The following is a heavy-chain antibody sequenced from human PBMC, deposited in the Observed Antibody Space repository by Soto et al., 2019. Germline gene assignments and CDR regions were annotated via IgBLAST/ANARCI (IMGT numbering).Heavy chain of an antibody. CDR2: ISGSADST. CDR3: ASRGSGSYYDY. D-gene: IGHD1-26*01. J-gene: IGHJ4*02. CDR1: GFTFSSYA. V-gene: IGHV3-23*01. Sequence: EVQLLESGGGLVQPGGSLRLSCAASGFTFSSYAMRWVRQAPGKGLEWVSAISGSADSTYYADSVKGRFTISRDNSKNTLYLQMNSLRSVVPAVYYGASRGSGSYYDYWGQGTLVTVSS.